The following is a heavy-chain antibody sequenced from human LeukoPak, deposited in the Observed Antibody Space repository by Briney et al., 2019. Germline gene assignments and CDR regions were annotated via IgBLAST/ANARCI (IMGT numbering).Heavy chain of an antibody. J-gene: IGHJ6*03. V-gene: IGHV4-4*09. D-gene: IGHD3-3*01. CDR1: GGSISSYY. CDR2: IYTSGST. CDR3: ARHIGDFWSGYWPNYYYYMDV. Sequence: SETLSLTCTVSGGSISSYYWSWIRQPPGKGLEWIGYIYTSGSTNYNPSLKSRVTISVDTSKNQFSLKLSSVTAADTAVYYCARHIGDFWSGYWPNYYYYMDVWGKGTTVTVSS.